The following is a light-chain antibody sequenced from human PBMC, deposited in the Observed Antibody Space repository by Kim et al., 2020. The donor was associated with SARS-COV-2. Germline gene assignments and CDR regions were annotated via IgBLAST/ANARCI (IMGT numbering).Light chain of an antibody. V-gene: IGLV1-51*01. CDR2: DNG. CDR3: ASWDSSLSVVV. Sequence: GQKSRGSCSGHASNMDNNYVSWYQQFPRTAPRLRSYDNGERPSGIPDRFSGSRSGTSATLDIAGLQTGDEADYYCASWDSSLSVVVFGGGTQLTVL. CDR1: ASNMDNNY. J-gene: IGLJ3*02.